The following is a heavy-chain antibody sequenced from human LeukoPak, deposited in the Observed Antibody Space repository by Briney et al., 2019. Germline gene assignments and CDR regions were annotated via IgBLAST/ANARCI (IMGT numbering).Heavy chain of an antibody. Sequence: ASVKVSCKASGYTFTGYYMHWVRQAPGQGLEWMGWINPNSGGTNYAQKFQGRVTMTRDTSISTAYMELSRLRSDDTAVYYCARDQSGSYFPYYYYMGVWGKGTTVTVSS. V-gene: IGHV1-2*02. CDR2: INPNSGGT. J-gene: IGHJ6*03. D-gene: IGHD1-26*01. CDR3: ARDQSGSYFPYYYYMGV. CDR1: GYTFTGYY.